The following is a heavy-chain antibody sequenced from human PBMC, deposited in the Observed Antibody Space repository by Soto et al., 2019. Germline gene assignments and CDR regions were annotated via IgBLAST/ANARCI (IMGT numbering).Heavy chain of an antibody. Sequence: ASVKVSCKASGGTFSSYTISWVRQAPGQGLEWMGRIIPILGIANYAQKFQGRVTITADKSTSTAYMELSSLRSEDTAVYYCARDSGYSYGPIDYWGQGTLVTVSS. CDR1: GGTFSSYT. CDR3: ARDSGYSYGPIDY. V-gene: IGHV1-69*04. CDR2: IIPILGIA. D-gene: IGHD5-18*01. J-gene: IGHJ4*02.